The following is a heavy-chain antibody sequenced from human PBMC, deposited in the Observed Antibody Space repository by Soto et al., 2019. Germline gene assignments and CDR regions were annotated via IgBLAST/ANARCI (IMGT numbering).Heavy chain of an antibody. CDR3: ARGTYGDH. CDR2: ISAHNGNT. Sequence: QVHLVQSGAEVKKPGASVKVSCQGSGYAFTTYGITWVRQAPGQGLEWMGWISAHNGNTNYAQKLQRRVTVTRDTSTSTAYMELRSLRYDDTAVYYCARGTYGDHWGQGALVTVSS. D-gene: IGHD4-17*01. V-gene: IGHV1-18*01. J-gene: IGHJ4*02. CDR1: GYAFTTYG.